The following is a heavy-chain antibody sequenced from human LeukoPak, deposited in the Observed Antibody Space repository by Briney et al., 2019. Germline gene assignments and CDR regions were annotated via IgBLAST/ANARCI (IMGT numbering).Heavy chain of an antibody. CDR3: AREYYDFWSGQNWFDP. CDR1: GYTLTSYA. J-gene: IGHJ5*02. CDR2: INAGNGNT. D-gene: IGHD3-3*01. Sequence: ASVKVSCKASGYTLTSYAMHWVRQAPGQRLEWMGWINAGNGNTKYSQKFQGRVTITRDTSASTAYMELSSLRSEDTAVYYCAREYYDFWSGQNWFDPWGQGTLVTVSS. V-gene: IGHV1-3*01.